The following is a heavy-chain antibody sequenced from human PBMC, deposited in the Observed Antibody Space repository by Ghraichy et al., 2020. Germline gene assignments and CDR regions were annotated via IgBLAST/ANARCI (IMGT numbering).Heavy chain of an antibody. J-gene: IGHJ4*02. CDR1: GFTFTNHA. V-gene: IGHV3-23*01. CDR2: ISVTSGTI. CDR3: VKDRGDYGDYRFDF. Sequence: GSLRLSCEASGFTFTNHAMSWVRQTPEKGLQWVSIISVTSGTIYYAEFAKGRFTISRDNSKNTVYLQMNSLRVEDTAMYYCVKDRGDYGDYRFDFWGPGTLVSVSS. D-gene: IGHD4-17*01.